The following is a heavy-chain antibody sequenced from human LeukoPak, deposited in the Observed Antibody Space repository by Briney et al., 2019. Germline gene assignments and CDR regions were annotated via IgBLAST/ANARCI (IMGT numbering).Heavy chain of an antibody. CDR3: ARLLWFGELNFDP. Sequence: SETLSLTCTVSGGSISSSSYCWGWIRQPPGKGLEWIGSIYYSGSTYYNPSLKSRVTISVDTSKNQFSLKLSSVTAADTAVYYCARLLWFGELNFDPWGQGTLVTVSS. CDR1: GGSISSSSYC. D-gene: IGHD3-10*01. CDR2: IYYSGST. V-gene: IGHV4-39*01. J-gene: IGHJ5*02.